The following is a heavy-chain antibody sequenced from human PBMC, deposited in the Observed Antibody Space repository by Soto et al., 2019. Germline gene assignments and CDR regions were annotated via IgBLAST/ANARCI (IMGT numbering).Heavy chain of an antibody. CDR1: GYSISSGYY. V-gene: IGHV4-38-2*01. CDR2: IYHSGST. J-gene: IGHJ4*02. Sequence: LSLTCAVSGYSISSGYYWGWIRQPPGKGLEWIGSIYHSGSTYYNPSLKSRVTISVDTSKNQFSLKLSSVTAADTAVYYCARTYYDFWSGHGFVDYWGQGTLVTVSS. D-gene: IGHD3-3*01. CDR3: ARTYYDFWSGHGFVDY.